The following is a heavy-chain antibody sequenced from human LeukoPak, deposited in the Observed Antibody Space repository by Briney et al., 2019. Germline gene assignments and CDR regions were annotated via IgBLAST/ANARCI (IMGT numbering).Heavy chain of an antibody. CDR2: IYHSGST. V-gene: IGHV4-4*02. CDR1: GGSISSSNW. J-gene: IGHJ4*02. CDR3: ARDEGSAYPFDY. Sequence: SETLSPTCAVSGGSISSSNWWSWVRQPPGKGLEWIGEIYHSGSTNYNPSLKSRVTISVDKSKNQFSLNLNSVTAADTAVYFCARDEGSAYPFDYWGQGTLVTVSS. D-gene: IGHD3-22*01.